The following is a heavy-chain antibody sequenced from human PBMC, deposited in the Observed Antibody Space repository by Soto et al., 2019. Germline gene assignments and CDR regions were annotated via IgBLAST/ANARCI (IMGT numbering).Heavy chain of an antibody. CDR3: ATNMYYYDSSGYRNDAFDI. CDR1: GGTFSSYA. J-gene: IGHJ3*02. CDR2: LIPIFGTA. Sequence: QVQLVQSGAEVKKPGSSVKVSCKASGGTFSSYAISWVRQAPGQGLEWMGGLIPIFGTANYAQKFQGRVTITADESTSTAYMELSSLRSEDTAVYYCATNMYYYDSSGYRNDAFDIWGQGTMVTVSS. V-gene: IGHV1-69*01. D-gene: IGHD3-22*01.